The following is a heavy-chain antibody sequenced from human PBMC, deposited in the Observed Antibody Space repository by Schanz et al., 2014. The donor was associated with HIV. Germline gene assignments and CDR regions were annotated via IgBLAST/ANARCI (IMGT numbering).Heavy chain of an antibody. Sequence: VQLVESGGGVVQPGRSLILSCAASRFSFRGYGMHWVRQAPGKGLEWVSLIDHTGNTYYADSVKGRFTIFTDISDNTVHAQITSLRADDTAVYYCVRDRVGASARYVAFDIWGHGTMVTVSS. CDR1: RFSFRGYG. D-gene: IGHD1-26*01. CDR2: IDHTGNT. J-gene: IGHJ3*02. CDR3: VRDRVGASARYVAFDI. V-gene: IGHV3-66*01.